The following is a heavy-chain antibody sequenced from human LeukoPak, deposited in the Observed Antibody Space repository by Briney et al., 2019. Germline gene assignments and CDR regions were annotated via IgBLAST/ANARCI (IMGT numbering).Heavy chain of an antibody. Sequence: GRSLRLSWAASGFTFSSYGMHWVRQAPGKGLKWVAVISYDGSNEYYADSVKGRFTISRDNSKNTLYLQMNSLRAEDTAVYYCAKVRDGYSVYYYGMDVWGQGTTVTVSS. CDR3: AKVRDGYSVYYYGMDV. V-gene: IGHV3-30*18. CDR1: GFTFSSYG. CDR2: ISYDGSNE. D-gene: IGHD5-24*01. J-gene: IGHJ6*02.